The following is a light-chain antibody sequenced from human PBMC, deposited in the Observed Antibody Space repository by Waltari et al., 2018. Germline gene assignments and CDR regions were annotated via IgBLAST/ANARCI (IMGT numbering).Light chain of an antibody. J-gene: IGLJ3*02. Sequence: QSALTQTATVSGSPGQSITISCSGTSSDIGHYNLVSWYHQHPGKAPPLIIYDVYKRPSGVSNRFSGSKSGNTAFLAISGLQTADEADYYCSSYAGSAISVFGGGTKLTVL. CDR3: SSYAGSAISV. CDR2: DVY. V-gene: IGLV2-23*02. CDR1: SSDIGHYNL.